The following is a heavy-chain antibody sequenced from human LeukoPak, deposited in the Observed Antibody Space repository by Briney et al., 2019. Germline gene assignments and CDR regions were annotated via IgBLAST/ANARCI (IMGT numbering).Heavy chain of an antibody. J-gene: IGHJ6*03. CDR1: GGSISSGSYY. CDR3: ARVTVPAAIYCYYMDV. CDR2: IYTSGST. V-gene: IGHV4-61*02. D-gene: IGHD2-2*01. Sequence: PSETLSLTCTVSGGSISSGSYYWSWIRQPAGKGLEWIGCIYTSGSTNYNPSLKSRVTISVDTSKNQFSLKLSSVTAADTAVYYCARVTVPAAIYCYYMDVWGKGTTVTVSS.